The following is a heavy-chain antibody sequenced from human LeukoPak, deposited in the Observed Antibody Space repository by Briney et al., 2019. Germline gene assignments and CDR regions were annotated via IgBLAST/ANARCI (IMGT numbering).Heavy chain of an antibody. V-gene: IGHV1-69*01. CDR3: ARDHGSNVYYAQFAY. Sequence: SVKVSCTASRGTFSNYGIGWVRQAPGHGLEWMGGIIPIFGTANYAQNLQGRVTITADESARTAYMELSSLGSDDTAVYYCARDHGSNVYYAQFAYWGQGTLVTVSS. J-gene: IGHJ4*02. D-gene: IGHD3-22*01. CDR2: IIPIFGTA. CDR1: RGTFSNYG.